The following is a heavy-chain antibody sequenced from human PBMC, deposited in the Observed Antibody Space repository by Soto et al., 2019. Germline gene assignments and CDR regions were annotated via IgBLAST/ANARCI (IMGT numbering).Heavy chain of an antibody. D-gene: IGHD2-2*01. Sequence: ASVKVSCKASGYTFTSYYMHWVRQAPGQGLEWMGIINPSGGSTSYAQKFQGRVTMTRDTSTGTAYMELRSLRSDDTAVYYCARACSSTSCQDAFDIWGQGTMVTVSS. J-gene: IGHJ3*02. CDR2: INPSGGST. V-gene: IGHV1-46*01. CDR1: GYTFTSYY. CDR3: ARACSSTSCQDAFDI.